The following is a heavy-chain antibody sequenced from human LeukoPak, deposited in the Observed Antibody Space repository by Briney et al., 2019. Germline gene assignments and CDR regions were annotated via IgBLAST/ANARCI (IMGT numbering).Heavy chain of an antibody. D-gene: IGHD3-22*01. CDR3: ARDPLRYDSSGYYLYNWFDP. CDR2: INPNSGGT. Sequence: ASVKVSCKASGYTFTGYYMHWVRQAPGQGLKWMGWINPNSGGTNYAQKFQGRVTMTRDTSISTAYMELSRLRSEDTAVYYCARDPLRYDSSGYYLYNWFDPWGQGTLVTVSS. V-gene: IGHV1-2*02. J-gene: IGHJ5*02. CDR1: GYTFTGYY.